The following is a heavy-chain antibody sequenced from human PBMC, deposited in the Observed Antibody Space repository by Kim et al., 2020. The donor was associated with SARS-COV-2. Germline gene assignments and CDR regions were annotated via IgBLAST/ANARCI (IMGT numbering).Heavy chain of an antibody. D-gene: IGHD3-22*01. CDR3: AKNPREAYYYDSSSSPVDY. J-gene: IGHJ4*02. V-gene: IGHV3-23*01. CDR1: GFTFSSYA. CDR2: ISGSGGST. Sequence: GGSLRLSCAASGFTFSSYAMSWVRQAPGKGLEWVSAISGSGGSTYYADSVKGRFTISRDNSKNTLYLQMNSLRAEDTAVYYCAKNPREAYYYDSSSSPVDYWGQGTLVTVSS.